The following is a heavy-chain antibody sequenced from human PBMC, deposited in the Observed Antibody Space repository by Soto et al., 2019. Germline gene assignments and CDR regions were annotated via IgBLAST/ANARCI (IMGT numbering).Heavy chain of an antibody. D-gene: IGHD3-22*01. V-gene: IGHV3-23*01. CDR3: AKGDSGSYYHY. J-gene: IGHJ4*02. CDR1: GFTFSNYV. CDR2: ITGNTGGT. Sequence: EVQLLESGGDLVQPGGSLRLSCKTSGFTFSNYVMTWVRQAPGKGLEWVSSITGNTGGTYYAASVKGRFTISRDNSKDTMFLQMNSVRAEDTALYYCAKGDSGSYYHYWGQGALVTVSS.